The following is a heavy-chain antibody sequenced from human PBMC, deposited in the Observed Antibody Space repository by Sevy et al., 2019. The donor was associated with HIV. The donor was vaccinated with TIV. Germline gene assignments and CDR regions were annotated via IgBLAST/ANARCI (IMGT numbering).Heavy chain of an antibody. V-gene: IGHV3-7*01. CDR1: GFTFSSYW. CDR3: ARALYMYCSGGSCPIDY. J-gene: IGHJ4*02. Sequence: GGSLRLSCAASGFTFSSYWMSWVRQAPGKGLEWVANIKQDGSEKYYVDSVKGRFTISRDNAKNSLYLQMNSLRAEDTAVYYCARALYMYCSGGSCPIDYWGQGTLVTVSS. CDR2: IKQDGSEK. D-gene: IGHD2-15*01.